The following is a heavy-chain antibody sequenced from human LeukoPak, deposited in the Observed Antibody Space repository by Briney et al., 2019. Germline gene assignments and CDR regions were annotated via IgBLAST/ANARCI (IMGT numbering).Heavy chain of an antibody. J-gene: IGHJ6*03. CDR3: ASDSNYRGVYYYYYMDV. V-gene: IGHV3-48*03. CDR2: ISSSGSTI. Sequence: GGSLRLSCAASGFTFSSYEMNWVRQAPGKGLEWVSYISSSGSTIYYADSVKGRFTISRDNAKNSLYLQMNSLRAEDTAVYYCASDSNYRGVYYYYYMDVWGKGTTVTVSS. CDR1: GFTFSSYE. D-gene: IGHD4-11*01.